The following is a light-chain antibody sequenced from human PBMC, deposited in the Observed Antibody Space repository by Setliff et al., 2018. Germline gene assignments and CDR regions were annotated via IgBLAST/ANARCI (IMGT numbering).Light chain of an antibody. CDR3: SSYGRNRSYVYVL. Sequence: QSVLTQPASVSGSPGQSITISCTGANSDIGTYNLVSWYHQYPGRAPNLMIYEVTRRPSGVSDRFSASKSGNTASLTISGLQAEDEADYYCSSYGRNRSYVYVLFGGGTKGTVL. J-gene: IGLJ2*01. V-gene: IGLV2-23*02. CDR1: NSDIGTYNL. CDR2: EVT.